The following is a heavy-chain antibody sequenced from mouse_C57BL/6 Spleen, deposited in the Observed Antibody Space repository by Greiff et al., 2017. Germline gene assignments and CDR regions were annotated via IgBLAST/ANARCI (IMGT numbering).Heavy chain of an antibody. Sequence: QVTLKVSGPGILQSSQTLSLTCSFSGFSLSTSGMGVSWIRQPSGKGLEWLAHIYWDDDKRYNPSLKSRLTISKDTSRNQVFLKITSVDTADTATYYCARTLIYYDYDVRYYAMDYWGQGPSVTVSS. CDR3: ARTLIYYDYDVRYYAMDY. J-gene: IGHJ4*01. V-gene: IGHV8-12*01. CDR2: IYWDDDK. CDR1: GFSLSTSGMG. D-gene: IGHD2-4*01.